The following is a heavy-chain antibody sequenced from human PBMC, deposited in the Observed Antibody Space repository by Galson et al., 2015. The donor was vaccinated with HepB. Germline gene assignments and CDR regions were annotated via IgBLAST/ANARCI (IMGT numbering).Heavy chain of an antibody. Sequence: SVKVSCKASGGTFSSYAISWVRQAPGQGLEWMGGIIPIFGTANYAQKFQGRVTITADGSTSTAYMELSSLGSEDTAVYYCASSLGYCSSTSCYTPFDYWGQGTLVTVSS. D-gene: IGHD2-2*02. CDR2: IIPIFGTA. J-gene: IGHJ4*02. CDR3: ASSLGYCSSTSCYTPFDY. V-gene: IGHV1-69*13. CDR1: GGTFSSYA.